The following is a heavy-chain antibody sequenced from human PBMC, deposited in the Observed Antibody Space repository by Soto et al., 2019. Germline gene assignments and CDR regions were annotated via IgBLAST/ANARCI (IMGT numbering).Heavy chain of an antibody. CDR1: EFTFKNFA. CDR2: ITFNAGST. J-gene: IGHJ3*01. D-gene: IGHD6-19*01. CDR3: SKRPTRGWYFPFSGGFEV. V-gene: IGHV3-23*01. Sequence: EVQLLESGGGLVQPGGSLRLSCVASEFTFKNFAMSWVRQAPGKGLEWVSSITFNAGSTFYAGSVKGRFTISRDNSNNTRYLEMKNLRAEDTAVFFCSKRPTRGWYFPFSGGFEVWGQGTLVTVSS.